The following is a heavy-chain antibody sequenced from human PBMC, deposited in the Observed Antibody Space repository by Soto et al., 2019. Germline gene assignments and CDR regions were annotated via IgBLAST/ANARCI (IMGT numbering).Heavy chain of an antibody. CDR3: ASAYTVVPY. Sequence: EVQLLESGGGLVQPGGSLRLSCAASGFTFSNYAMTWVRQAPGKGLEWVSAISGSGGSTYYADSVKGRFTISRDNSKNARYLQMNSLRAEDTAVYYCASAYTVVPYWGQGTLVTVSS. CDR2: ISGSGGST. D-gene: IGHD2-15*01. CDR1: GFTFSNYA. V-gene: IGHV3-23*01. J-gene: IGHJ4*02.